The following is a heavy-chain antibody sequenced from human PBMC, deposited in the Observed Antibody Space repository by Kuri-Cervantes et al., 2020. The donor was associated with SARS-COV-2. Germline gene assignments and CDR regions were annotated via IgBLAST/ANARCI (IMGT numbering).Heavy chain of an antibody. CDR1: GFTFSSYA. Sequence: GESLKISCAASGFTFSSYAMSWVRQAPGKGLEWVSYISSSSSTIYYADSVKGRFTISRDNAKNSLYLQMNSLRAEDTAVYYCAREGHDYSNLRTPYYYYYYMDVWGKGTTVTVSS. J-gene: IGHJ6*03. V-gene: IGHV3-48*04. CDR3: AREGHDYSNLRTPYYYYYYMDV. CDR2: ISSSSSTI. D-gene: IGHD4-11*01.